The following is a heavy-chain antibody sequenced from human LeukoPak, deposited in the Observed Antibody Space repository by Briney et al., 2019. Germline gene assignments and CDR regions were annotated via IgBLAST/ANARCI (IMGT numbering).Heavy chain of an antibody. CDR1: GFTFSSYG. CDR3: AKGLGKAGASNTWYFDL. Sequence: PGGSLRLSCAASGFTFSSYGMHWVRQAPGKGLEWAAFINYDGTEQYYADSVKGRFSISRDNSKDTLFLQMNSLRAEDTAVYYCAKGLGKAGASNTWYFDLWGRGTLVTVSS. D-gene: IGHD6-13*01. J-gene: IGHJ2*01. CDR2: INYDGTEQ. V-gene: IGHV3-30*02.